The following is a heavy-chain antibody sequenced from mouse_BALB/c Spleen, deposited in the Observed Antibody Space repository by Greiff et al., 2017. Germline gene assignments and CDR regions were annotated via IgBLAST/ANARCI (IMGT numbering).Heavy chain of an antibody. CDR3: ATYDYDGFAY. CDR2: INPSNGRT. V-gene: IGHV1S81*02. J-gene: IGHJ3*01. D-gene: IGHD2-4*01. Sequence: QVQLQQPGAELVKPGASVKLSCKASGYTFTSYWMHWVKQRPAQGLEWIGEINPSNGRTNYNEKFKSKATLTVDKSSSTAYMQLSSLTSEDSAVYYCATYDYDGFAYWGQGTLVTVSA. CDR1: GYTFTSYW.